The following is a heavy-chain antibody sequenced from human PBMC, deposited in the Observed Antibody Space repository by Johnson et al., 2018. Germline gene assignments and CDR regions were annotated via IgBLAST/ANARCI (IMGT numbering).Heavy chain of an antibody. J-gene: IGHJ6*03. Sequence: VQLVESGGGVVQXGRSLRLSCAASGFTFSSYGMHWVRQAPGKGLEWVAVIWYDGSNKYYADSVKGRFTISRDNAKNSLYLQMNRLRAEDTAVYYWARSGSGYMDVWGKGTTVTVSS. CDR3: ARSGSGYMDV. V-gene: IGHV3-33*01. CDR2: IWYDGSNK. D-gene: IGHD3-22*01. CDR1: GFTFSSYG.